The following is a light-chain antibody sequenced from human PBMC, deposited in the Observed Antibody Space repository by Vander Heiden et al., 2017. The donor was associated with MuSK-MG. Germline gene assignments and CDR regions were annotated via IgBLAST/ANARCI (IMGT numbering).Light chain of an antibody. V-gene: IGLV2-14*03. Sequence: QAPLFQPASLSRSPGQSITISCTGTNSNVDAFNYVSWYQQHPGKAPKLVMFDFSDRPTGVSSRFSGSRSGNTASLTISGLQTEDEADYYCSSYTRSRLFVFGRGTKLTVL. J-gene: IGLJ2*01. CDR3: SSYTRSRLFV. CDR2: DFS. CDR1: NSNVDAFNY.